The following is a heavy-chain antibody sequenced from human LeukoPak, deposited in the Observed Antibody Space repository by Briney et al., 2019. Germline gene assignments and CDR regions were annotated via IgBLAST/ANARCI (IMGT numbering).Heavy chain of an antibody. CDR3: GGEPRSMAY. Sequence: GGPLRSSCGAGGFTYNSTWMNWLRQARGKGPEWVASIKQDGSQKYYLDSVKGRFTISRDNAKNSLFLQVNSLRVEDTAVYYCGGEPRSMAYWGQGTLVTVSS. CDR2: IKQDGSQK. V-gene: IGHV3-7*01. J-gene: IGHJ4*02. CDR1: GFTYNSTW. D-gene: IGHD2-21*01.